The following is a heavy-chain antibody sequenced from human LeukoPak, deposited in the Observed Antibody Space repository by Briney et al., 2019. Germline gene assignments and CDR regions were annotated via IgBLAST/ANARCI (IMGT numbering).Heavy chain of an antibody. V-gene: IGHV3-23*01. J-gene: IGHJ4*02. CDR1: GFSFSNYA. CDR3: ARDGRDSSGPEDY. CDR2: ISGSGGST. D-gene: IGHD6-25*01. Sequence: PGGSLRLSCVPSGFSFSNYAMSWVRQAPGKGLEWVSSISGSGGSTHYADSVKGRFTISRDNSKNTLYLQMNSLRGEDTAVYYCARDGRDSSGPEDYWGQGTLVTVSS.